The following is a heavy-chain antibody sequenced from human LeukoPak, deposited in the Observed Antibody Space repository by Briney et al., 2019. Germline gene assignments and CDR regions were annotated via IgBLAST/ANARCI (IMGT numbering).Heavy chain of an antibody. V-gene: IGHV1-8*03. D-gene: IGHD6-19*01. CDR2: MNPNSGNT. J-gene: IGHJ3*02. CDR3: ARGNTRAGAFDI. CDR1: GYTFTSYD. Sequence: ASVKVSCKASGYTFTSYDINWVRQATGQGLEWMGWMNPNSGNTGYAQKFQGRVTITRNTSISTAYMELSSLRSEDTAVYYCARGNTRAGAFDIWGQGTMVTVSS.